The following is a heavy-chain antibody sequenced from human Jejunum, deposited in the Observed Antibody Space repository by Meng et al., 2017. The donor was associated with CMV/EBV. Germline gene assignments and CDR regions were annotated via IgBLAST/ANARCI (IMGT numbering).Heavy chain of an antibody. D-gene: IGHD6-6*01. CDR3: TSGRPGDFGH. CDR1: VLTFSTYA. J-gene: IGHJ4*02. Sequence: LSCLASVLTFSTYALIWVRQAPGRGLAWVSGITSSGGAYYADSVKGRFTISIDNSKSTQYLQLNSLRAEDTALYYCTSGRPGDFGHWAQGTLVTVSS. V-gene: IGHV3-23*01. CDR2: ITSSGGA.